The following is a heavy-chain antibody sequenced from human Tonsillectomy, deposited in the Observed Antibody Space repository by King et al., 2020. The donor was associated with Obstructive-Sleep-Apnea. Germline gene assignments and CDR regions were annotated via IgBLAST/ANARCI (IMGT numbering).Heavy chain of an antibody. CDR1: GFTVSSNY. J-gene: IGHJ3*02. V-gene: IGHV3-66*01. Sequence: VQLVESGGGLVQPGGSLRLSCAASGFTVSSNYMSWVRQAPGKGLEWVSVIYSGGSTYYSDSVKGRFTISTDNSKNALYLQMNRLRAADTAIYYCARDSHYYDSSGYLGDAFDIWGQGTMVTVSS. CDR3: ARDSHYYDSSGYLGDAFDI. D-gene: IGHD3-22*01. CDR2: IYSGGST.